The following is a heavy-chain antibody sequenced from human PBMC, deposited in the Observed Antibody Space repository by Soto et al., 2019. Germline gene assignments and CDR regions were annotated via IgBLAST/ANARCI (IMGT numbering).Heavy chain of an antibody. V-gene: IGHV4-61*01. Sequence: QVQLQESGPGLVKPSETLSLTCTVSGGSVSSGSYYWSWIRQPPGKGLEWIGYIYYSGSTNYNPSLKSRVTISVDTSKNQSSLKLSSVTAADTAVYYCARGRRRLRYFDWFHEGPYFDYWGQGTLVTVSS. D-gene: IGHD3-9*01. CDR2: IYYSGST. CDR1: GGSVSSGSYY. J-gene: IGHJ4*02. CDR3: ARGRRRLRYFDWFHEGPYFDY.